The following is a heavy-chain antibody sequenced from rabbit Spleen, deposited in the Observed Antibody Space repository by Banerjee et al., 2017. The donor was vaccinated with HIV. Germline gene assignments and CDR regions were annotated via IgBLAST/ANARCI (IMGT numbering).Heavy chain of an antibody. CDR2: INAVTGKA. J-gene: IGHJ6*01. CDR1: GIDFSMVRY. D-gene: IGHD2-1*01. V-gene: IGHV1S45*01. CDR3: ARYNGHGDFGL. Sequence: QEQLEESGGGLVKPGGSLKLSCKASGIDFSMVRYMCWVRQAPGKGLEWIACINAVTGKAVYASWAKGRFTFSKTSSTTVTLQMTSLTAADTAAYFCARYNGHGDFGLWGPGTLVTVS.